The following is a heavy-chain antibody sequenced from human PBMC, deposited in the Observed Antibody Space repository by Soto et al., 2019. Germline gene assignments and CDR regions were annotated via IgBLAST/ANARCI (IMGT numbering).Heavy chain of an antibody. V-gene: IGHV4-34*01. CDR3: ARERARFWSGYCFDY. Sequence: SETLSLTCAVYGGSFSGYYWSWIRQPPGKGLEWIGEINHSGSTNYNPSLKSRVTISVDTSKNQFSLKLSSVTAADTAVYYCARERARFWSGYCFDYWGQGTLVTVSS. J-gene: IGHJ4*02. CDR2: INHSGST. D-gene: IGHD3-3*01. CDR1: GGSFSGYY.